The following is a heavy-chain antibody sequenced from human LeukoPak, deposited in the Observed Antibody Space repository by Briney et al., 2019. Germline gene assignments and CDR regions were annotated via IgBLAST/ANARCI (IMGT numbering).Heavy chain of an antibody. V-gene: IGHV1-2*02. CDR2: INPNSGGT. CDR1: GYTFTGYY. J-gene: IGHJ1*01. Sequence: ASVKVSCKASGYTFTGYYMHWVRQAPGQGLKWMGWINPNSGGTNYAQKFQGRVTMTRDTSNSTAYMELSRLRSDDTAVYYCAREPYDSSGYSLAEYFQHWGQGTLVTVSS. D-gene: IGHD3-22*01. CDR3: AREPYDSSGYSLAEYFQH.